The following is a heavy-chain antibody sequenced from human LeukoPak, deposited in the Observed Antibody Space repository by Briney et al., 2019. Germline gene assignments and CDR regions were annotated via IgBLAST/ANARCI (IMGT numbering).Heavy chain of an antibody. CDR1: GYRFTSYW. D-gene: IGHD2-15*01. Sequence: LGESLKISCKGSGYRFTSYWISGARQIPGKGLEWMGRIDPSDSYTNYSPSFQGHVTISADKSISSAYLQWSSLKASDTAMYYCAIHPIVVVVAATKNPFDYWGQGTLVTVSS. J-gene: IGHJ4*02. CDR2: IDPSDSYT. V-gene: IGHV5-10-1*01. CDR3: AIHPIVVVVAATKNPFDY.